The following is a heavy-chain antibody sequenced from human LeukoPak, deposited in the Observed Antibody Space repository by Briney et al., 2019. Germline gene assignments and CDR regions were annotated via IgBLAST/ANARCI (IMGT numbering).Heavy chain of an antibody. CDR2: ISYSGGST. CDR1: GFTFRSYA. CDR3: AKDQRSIAVAGYFDY. Sequence: PGRSLRLSCAGSGFTFRSYAMSWVRQAPGKGLEWVSAISYSGGSTYYADSVKGRFTISRDNSKNTLYLQMNSLRAEDTAVYYCAKDQRSIAVAGYFDYWGQGTLVTVSS. V-gene: IGHV3-23*01. D-gene: IGHD6-19*01. J-gene: IGHJ4*02.